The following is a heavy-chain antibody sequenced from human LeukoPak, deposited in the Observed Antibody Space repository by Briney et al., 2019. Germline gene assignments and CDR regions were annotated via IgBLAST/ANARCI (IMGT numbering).Heavy chain of an antibody. D-gene: IGHD3-3*01. V-gene: IGHV4-61*02. J-gene: IGHJ4*02. CDR2: IDTSGST. CDR1: GGSISSGSYY. CDR3: ARRGGGPLDFWSGYFDY. Sequence: SQTLSLTCTVSGGSISSGSYYWSWIRQPAGKGLEWIGRIDTSGSTNYNPSLKSRVTISVDASKNQFSLKLSSVTAADTAVYYCARRGGGPLDFWSGYFDYWGQGTLVTVSS.